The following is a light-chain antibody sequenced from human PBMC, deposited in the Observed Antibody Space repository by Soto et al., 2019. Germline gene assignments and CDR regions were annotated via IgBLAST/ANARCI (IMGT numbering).Light chain of an antibody. Sequence: QLVLTQPPSVSAAPGQTVTISCSGSSSNIGNNYVSWYQQLPGTAPKLLIYDNNKRPSGMPDRFSGSKSGTSATLGITGLQTGDEADYYCGTWDSSLSAVVFGGGTKLTVL. CDR3: GTWDSSLSAVV. CDR2: DNN. V-gene: IGLV1-51*01. J-gene: IGLJ2*01. CDR1: SSNIGNNY.